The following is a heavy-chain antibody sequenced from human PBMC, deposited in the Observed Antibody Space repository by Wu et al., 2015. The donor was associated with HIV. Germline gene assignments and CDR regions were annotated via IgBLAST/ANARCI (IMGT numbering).Heavy chain of an antibody. J-gene: IGHJ4*02. CDR1: GYIFSDYG. Sequence: VQLMQSGGEVKKPGASVKVACKSSGYIFSDYGINWVRQAPGEGLEWMGWISGQNGKTKYAQKFQGRVTMTTDTSSSTAYMELRSLRSDDTAVYFCARGHYYDSSSSPMYWGPGTRVTVSS. CDR2: ISGQNGKT. D-gene: IGHD3-22*01. CDR3: ARGHYYDSSSSPMY. V-gene: IGHV1-18*01.